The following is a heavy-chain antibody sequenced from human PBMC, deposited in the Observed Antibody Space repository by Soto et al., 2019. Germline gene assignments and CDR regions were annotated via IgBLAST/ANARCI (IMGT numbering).Heavy chain of an antibody. CDR3: ARSQAPPEVTAIRPYYYYGMDV. D-gene: IGHD2-21*02. J-gene: IGHJ6*02. CDR2: ISGSGSHI. CDR1: GFIVSGYY. Sequence: SLGLSCAASGFIVSGYYMTWLRQAPGKGLEWVSYISGSGSHIYYADSVKGRFTISRDNSKNTLYLQMNSLRAEDTAVYYCARSQAPPEVTAIRPYYYYGMDVWGQGTTV. V-gene: IGHV3-11*04.